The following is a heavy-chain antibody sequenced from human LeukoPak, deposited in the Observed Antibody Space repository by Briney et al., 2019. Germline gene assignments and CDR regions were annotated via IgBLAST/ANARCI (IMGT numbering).Heavy chain of an antibody. Sequence: GGSLRLSCAASGFTFSSYRMHWVPQAPGKGLVWVSRINSDGSSTRYADSVKGRFTISRDNAKNTLYLQMNSLRSEDTAVDYCAREWAYGDYFDYWGQGTLVSVSS. CDR2: INSDGSST. J-gene: IGHJ4*02. CDR3: AREWAYGDYFDY. CDR1: GFTFSSYR. V-gene: IGHV3-74*01. D-gene: IGHD4-17*01.